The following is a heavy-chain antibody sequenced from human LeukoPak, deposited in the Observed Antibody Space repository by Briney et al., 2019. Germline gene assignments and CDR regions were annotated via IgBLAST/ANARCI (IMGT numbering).Heavy chain of an antibody. D-gene: IGHD2-8*01. V-gene: IGHV1-69*13. J-gene: IGHJ4*02. CDR1: GGTFSSYA. CDR2: IIPIFGTA. Sequence: ASVKVSCKASGGTFSSYAISWVRQAPGQGLEWMGGIIPIFGTANYAQKFQGRVTITADESTSTAYMELSSLRSEDTAVYNFARVSNMDGVCYDWGQGTLVTVSP. CDR3: ARVSNMDGVCYD.